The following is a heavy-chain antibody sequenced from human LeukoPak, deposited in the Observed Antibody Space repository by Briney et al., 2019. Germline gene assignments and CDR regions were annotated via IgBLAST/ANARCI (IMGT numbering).Heavy chain of an antibody. CDR2: IYYSGST. Sequence: SETLSLTCTVSGGSISSSSYYWGWIRQPPGKGLEWIGSIYYSGSTYYNPSLKSRVTISVDTSKNQLSLKLSSVTAADTAVYYCARSLEAVANWFDPWGQGTLVTVSS. V-gene: IGHV4-39*01. CDR3: ARSLEAVANWFDP. D-gene: IGHD6-19*01. CDR1: GGSISSSSYY. J-gene: IGHJ5*02.